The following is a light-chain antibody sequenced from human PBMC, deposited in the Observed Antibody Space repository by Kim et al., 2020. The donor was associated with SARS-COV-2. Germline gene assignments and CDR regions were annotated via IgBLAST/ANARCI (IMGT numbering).Light chain of an antibody. CDR2: EVS. J-gene: IGLJ2*01. CDR1: SSDVGSYNL. CDR3: CSYAGSVV. V-gene: IGLV2-23*02. Sequence: QSALTQPASVSGSPGQSITISCTGTSSDVGSYNLVSWYQQHPGKAPKLMIYEVSKRPSGVSNRFSGSKSGNTASLTISGLQAEDEDDYYCCSYAGSVVFGGGTQLTVL.